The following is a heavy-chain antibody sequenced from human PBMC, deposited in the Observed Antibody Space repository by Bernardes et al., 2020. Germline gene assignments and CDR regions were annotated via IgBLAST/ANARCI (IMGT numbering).Heavy chain of an antibody. Sequence: SETLYLTCTVSGGSISSGGYYWSWIRQHPGKGLEWIGYIYYSGSTYYNPSLKSRVTISVDTSKNQFSLKLSSVTAADTAVYYCARVYSSGYYFASGYYYMDVWGKGTTVTVSS. D-gene: IGHD3-22*01. CDR2: IYYSGST. CDR3: ARVYSSGYYFASGYYYMDV. CDR1: GGSISSGGYY. V-gene: IGHV4-31*03. J-gene: IGHJ6*03.